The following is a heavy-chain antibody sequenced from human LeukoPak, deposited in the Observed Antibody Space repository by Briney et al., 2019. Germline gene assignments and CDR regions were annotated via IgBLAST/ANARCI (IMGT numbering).Heavy chain of an antibody. V-gene: IGHV3-21*01. D-gene: IGHD2-15*01. CDR3: ARLGLLGDCIGGSCYVGEWSLDY. J-gene: IGHJ4*02. CDR1: GLIFNRCN. CDR2: ISSCGSYI. Sequence: AGVPLTLPCAVSGLIFNRCNMMWLPQAPGKGREGVSSISSCGSYIHYADSVKGRLTISRDNAKNSLKLQMNSLRAEDTAVYYWARLGLLGDCIGGSCYVGEWSLDYWGQGTLVTVSS.